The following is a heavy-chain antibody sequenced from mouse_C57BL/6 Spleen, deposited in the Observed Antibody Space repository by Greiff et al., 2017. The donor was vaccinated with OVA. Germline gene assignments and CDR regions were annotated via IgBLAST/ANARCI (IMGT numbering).Heavy chain of an antibody. CDR1: GYSFTDYN. D-gene: IGHD1-1*01. CDR3: AIGPSITTVVPHWYFDV. J-gene: IGHJ1*03. Sequence: VQLQQSGPELVKPGASVKISCKASGYSFTDYNMNWVKQSNGKSLEWIGVINPNYGTTSYNQKFKGKATLTVDQSSSTAYMQLNSLTSEDSAVYYCAIGPSITTVVPHWYFDVWGTGTTVTVSS. CDR2: INPNYGTT. V-gene: IGHV1-39*01.